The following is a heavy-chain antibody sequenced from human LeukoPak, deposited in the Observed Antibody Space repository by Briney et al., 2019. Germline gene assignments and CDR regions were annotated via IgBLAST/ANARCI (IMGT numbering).Heavy chain of an antibody. CDR3: ARDVIAAAAIIWGHFDY. D-gene: IGHD6-13*01. V-gene: IGHV3-30*04. CDR2: ISYDGSNK. J-gene: IGHJ4*02. Sequence: TGGSLRLSCAASGFTFSSYAMHWVRQAPGKGLEWVAVISYDGSNKYYADSVKGRFTISRDNSKNTLYLQMNSLRAEDTAVYYCARDVIAAAAIIWGHFDYWGQGTLVTVSS. CDR1: GFTFSSYA.